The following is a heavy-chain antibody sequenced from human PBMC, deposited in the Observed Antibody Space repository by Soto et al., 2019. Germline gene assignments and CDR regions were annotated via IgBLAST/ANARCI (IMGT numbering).Heavy chain of an antibody. J-gene: IGHJ4*02. CDR2: IYHSGST. D-gene: IGHD2-21*01. CDR1: GGSISSGGYS. Sequence: LSLTCAVSGGSISSGGYSWSWIRQPPGRGLEWIGYIYHSGSTYYNPSLKSRVTISVDRSKNQFSLKLSSVTAADTAVYYCARGNVVAIDYWGQGTLVTVSS. CDR3: ARGNVVAIDY. V-gene: IGHV4-30-2*01.